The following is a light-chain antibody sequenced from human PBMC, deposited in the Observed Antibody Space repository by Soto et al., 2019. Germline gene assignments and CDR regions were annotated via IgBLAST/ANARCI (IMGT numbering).Light chain of an antibody. J-gene: IGKJ1*01. V-gene: IGKV3-20*01. CDR3: QQYGTSPGT. Sequence: EIVLTQSPGTLSLSPGERATLSCRASQSVSYNYFAWYQQRPGQAPRLLIYRASSRATGIPDRFSGGGSRTDFTLTISRPEPEDFAVYYCQQYGTSPGTFGQGTKVEIK. CDR2: RAS. CDR1: QSVSYNY.